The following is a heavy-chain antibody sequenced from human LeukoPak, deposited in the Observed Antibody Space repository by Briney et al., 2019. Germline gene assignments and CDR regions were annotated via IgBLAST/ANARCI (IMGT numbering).Heavy chain of an antibody. J-gene: IGHJ4*02. CDR3: ARGQLQKTDY. D-gene: IGHD2-21*01. CDR2: INPSNGIT. V-gene: IGHV1-2*02. Sequence: ASVKVSCKTSGYTFISYYMHWVRQAPGQGLEWMGNINPSNGITTYAQKFQGRVTMTRDTSNTTAYMELSGLRSDDTAIYHCARGQLQKTDYWGQGTLVTVSS. CDR1: GYTFISYY.